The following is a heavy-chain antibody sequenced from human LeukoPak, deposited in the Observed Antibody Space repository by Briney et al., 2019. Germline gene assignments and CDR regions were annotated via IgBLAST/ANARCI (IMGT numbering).Heavy chain of an antibody. V-gene: IGHV3-7*01. CDR2: IKQDGTEK. Sequence: GGSLRLXCAASGFTFSSYWMSWVRQAPGKGLEWVANIKQDGTEKYYVDSVRGRFTISRDNAKNSLYLQMNSLRAEDTAMYYCASPSGYSSGWNPFDHWGQGTLVTVSS. D-gene: IGHD6-19*01. CDR3: ASPSGYSSGWNPFDH. J-gene: IGHJ4*02. CDR1: GFTFSSYW.